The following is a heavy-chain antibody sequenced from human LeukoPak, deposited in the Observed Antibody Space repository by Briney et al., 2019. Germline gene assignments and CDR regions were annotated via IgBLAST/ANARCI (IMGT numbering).Heavy chain of an antibody. V-gene: IGHV3-72*01. Sequence: PGGSQRLSCAASGFKFSDHYIDWVRQAPGKGLEWVGRSRNKASSYTTEYAASVEGRFTISRDVSESSLYLQMNSLRTEDTAVYYCARGEYDFWSGYYFDYWGQGTLVTVSS. CDR1: GFKFSDHY. CDR2: SRNKASSYTT. J-gene: IGHJ4*02. D-gene: IGHD3-3*01. CDR3: ARGEYDFWSGYYFDY.